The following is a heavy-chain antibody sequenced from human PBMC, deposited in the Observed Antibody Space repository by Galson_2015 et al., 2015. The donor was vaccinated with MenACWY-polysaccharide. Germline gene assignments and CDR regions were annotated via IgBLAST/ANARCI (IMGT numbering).Heavy chain of an antibody. CDR3: VRMGGGYRSYWNFDL. CDR1: GFTFSDYY. Sequence: SLRLSCAASGFTFSDYYIHWIPQTPGKGLVWVSRINSDGRSTSYADSVKGRFTTSRDNAKNTLYLQMNSLRAEDTAVYYCVRMGGGYRSYWNFDLWGRGTLVTVSS. CDR2: INSDGRST. J-gene: IGHJ2*01. D-gene: IGHD5-12*01. V-gene: IGHV3-74*01.